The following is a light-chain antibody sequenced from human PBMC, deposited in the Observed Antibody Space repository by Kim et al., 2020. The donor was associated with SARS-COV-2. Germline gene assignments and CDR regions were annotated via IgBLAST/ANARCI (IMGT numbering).Light chain of an antibody. V-gene: IGKV1-27*01. CDR1: QGISNY. Sequence: EDRVLITCRASQGISNYLAWYQQKPGKAPTLLIYAASALQSEVPSRFSGSGSGTDFTLPISSLQPEDVGTFYCQSYNSAPWTFGQGTNLDIK. CDR2: AAS. J-gene: IGKJ1*01. CDR3: QSYNSAPWT.